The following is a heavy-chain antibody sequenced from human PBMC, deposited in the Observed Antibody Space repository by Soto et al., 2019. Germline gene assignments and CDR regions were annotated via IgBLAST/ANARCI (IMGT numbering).Heavy chain of an antibody. CDR3: THTDSRTSLAMDY. CDR2: IYWDDDK. V-gene: IGHV2-5*08. J-gene: IGHJ4*02. Sequence: TLSLTCPVSGGSISSYYWSWIRQPPGKALEWLALIYWDDDKRYSPSLKSRLTITKDTSKRQVVLTMTNMDPVDTATYYCTHTDSRTSLAMDYWGQGTLVTVSS. D-gene: IGHD2-21*02. CDR1: GGSISSYYW.